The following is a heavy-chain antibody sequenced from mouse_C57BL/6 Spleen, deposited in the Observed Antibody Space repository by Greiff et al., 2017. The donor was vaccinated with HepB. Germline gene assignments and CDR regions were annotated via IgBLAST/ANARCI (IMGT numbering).Heavy chain of an antibody. CDR1: GFTFSDYY. Sequence: EVKLVESEGGLVQPGSSMKLSCTASGFTFSDYYMAWVRQVPEKGLEWVANINYDGSSTYYLESLKSRFIISRDNAKNILYLQMSSLKSEDTATYYCARAMEYYYGSSYPFDSWGQGTTLTVSS. V-gene: IGHV5-16*01. D-gene: IGHD1-1*01. J-gene: IGHJ2*01. CDR2: INYDGSST. CDR3: ARAMEYYYGSSYPFDS.